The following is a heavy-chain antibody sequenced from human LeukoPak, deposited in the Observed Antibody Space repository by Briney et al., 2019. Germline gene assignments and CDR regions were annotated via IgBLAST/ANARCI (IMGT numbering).Heavy chain of an antibody. CDR2: IIPIFGTA. J-gene: IGHJ4*02. V-gene: IGHV1-69*01. CDR1: AGTFSSYA. Sequence: SVKVSCKASAGTFSSYAISWVRQAPGQGLEWMGGIIPIFGTANYAQKFQGRVTITADESTSTAYMELSSLRSEDTAVYYCARCGGDCYSWTFDYWGQGTLVTVSS. CDR3: ARCGGDCYSWTFDY. D-gene: IGHD2-21*02.